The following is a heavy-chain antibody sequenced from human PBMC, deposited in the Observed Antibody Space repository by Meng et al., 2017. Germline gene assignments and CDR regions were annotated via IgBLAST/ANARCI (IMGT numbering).Heavy chain of an antibody. CDR1: GGSISSYY. CDR3: ARGYDFWSGQYYFDY. CDR2: IYYSGST. J-gene: IGHJ4*02. V-gene: IGHV4-59*01. Sequence: QGQLQESGPGLVKPSETLSLTCTVSGGSISSYYWGWIRQPPGKGLEWIGYIYYSGSTNYNPSLKSRVTISVDTSKNQFSLKLSSVTAADTAVYYCARGYDFWSGQYYFDYWGQGTLVTVSS. D-gene: IGHD3-3*01.